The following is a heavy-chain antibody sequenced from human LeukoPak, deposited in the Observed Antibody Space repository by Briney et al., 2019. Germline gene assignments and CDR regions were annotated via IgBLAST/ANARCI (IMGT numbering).Heavy chain of an antibody. D-gene: IGHD2-15*01. CDR2: IYYSGST. Sequence: SETLSLTCTVSGGSISSYYWSWIRQPPGKGLEWIGYIYYSGSTNYNPSLKSRVTISVDTSKNQFSLKLSSVTAADPAVYYCARGRRLRVAALGFDPWGQGTLVTVSS. CDR1: GGSISSYY. V-gene: IGHV4-59*01. CDR3: ARGRRLRVAALGFDP. J-gene: IGHJ5*02.